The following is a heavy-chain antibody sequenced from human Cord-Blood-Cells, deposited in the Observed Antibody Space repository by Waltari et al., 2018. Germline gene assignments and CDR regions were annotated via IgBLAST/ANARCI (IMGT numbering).Heavy chain of an antibody. V-gene: IGHV1-2*02. CDR1: GYTFTGYY. Sequence: QVQLVQSGAEVKKPGASVKVSCKASGYTFTGYYMHWVRQAPGQGLEWMAWIKPNSGGTNDAQKCQGRVTMTRDTSISTAYMELSRLRSDDTAVYYCARDKPQSFWYFDLWGRGTLVTVSS. CDR2: IKPNSGGT. CDR3: ARDKPQSFWYFDL. J-gene: IGHJ2*01.